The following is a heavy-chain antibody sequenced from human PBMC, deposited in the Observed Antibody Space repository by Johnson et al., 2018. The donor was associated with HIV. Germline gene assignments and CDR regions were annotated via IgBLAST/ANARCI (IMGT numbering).Heavy chain of an antibody. CDR2: IRSDGDIT. CDR1: GFTFSSYA. Sequence: QVQLVESGGGVVQPGRSLRLSCAASGFTFSSYAMHWVRQAPGKGLEWVAFIRSDGDITYYVDSVKGRFTISRDNSKNTLYLQMNSLRAEDTAVYYCARGVDGAFDIWGQGTMVTVSS. V-gene: IGHV3-30*02. CDR3: ARGVDGAFDI. J-gene: IGHJ3*02. D-gene: IGHD3-10*01.